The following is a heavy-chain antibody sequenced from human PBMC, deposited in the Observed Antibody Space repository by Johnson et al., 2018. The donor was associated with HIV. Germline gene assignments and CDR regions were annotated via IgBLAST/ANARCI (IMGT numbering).Heavy chain of an antibody. CDR3: AKDLRVVDWFNAYDAFDI. CDR2: IWYDGSNK. CDR1: GFIFSSYG. D-gene: IGHD3-9*01. V-gene: IGHV3-33*06. J-gene: IGHJ3*02. Sequence: QVQLVESGGGVVQPGRSLRLSCAASGFIFSSYGMHWVRQAPGKGLEWVAVIWYDGSNKYYADSVKGRFTISRDNSKNTLYLQMNSLRADDTAVYYCAKDLRVVDWFNAYDAFDIWGQGTMVTVSS.